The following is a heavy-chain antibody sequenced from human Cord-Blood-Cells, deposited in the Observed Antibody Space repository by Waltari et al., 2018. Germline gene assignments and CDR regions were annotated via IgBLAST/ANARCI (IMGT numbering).Heavy chain of an antibody. CDR1: GCTFSSYT. V-gene: IGHV1-69*02. D-gene: IGHD1-7*01. J-gene: IGHJ3*02. Sequence: QVQLVQSGAEVKMPGSSVKVSCKAAGCTFSSYTISWAQQAPGQGLEWMGRIIPILGIANYAQKFQGRVTMTADKSTSTAYMELSSLRSEDTAVYYCARKNLDGDAFDIWGQGTMVTVSS. CDR2: IIPILGIA. CDR3: ARKNLDGDAFDI.